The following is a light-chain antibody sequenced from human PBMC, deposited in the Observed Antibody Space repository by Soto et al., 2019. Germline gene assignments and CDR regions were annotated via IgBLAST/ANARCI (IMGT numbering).Light chain of an antibody. V-gene: IGLV1-44*01. Sequence: QSVLTQPPSASGTPGQRVTISCSGSSSNIVSNAVNWYQQLPGTAPKLLIYSDNERPSGVPDRFSGSKSGTSASLAISGLQAAEEAAYYCAAWDDSLNGYVFGTGTKLTVL. CDR2: SDN. CDR1: SSNIVSNA. CDR3: AAWDDSLNGYV. J-gene: IGLJ1*01.